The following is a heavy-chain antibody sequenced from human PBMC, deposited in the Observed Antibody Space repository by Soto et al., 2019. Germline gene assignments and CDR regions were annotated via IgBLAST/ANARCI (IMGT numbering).Heavy chain of an antibody. J-gene: IGHJ4*02. V-gene: IGHV3-48*01. CDR1: GFTFSSYS. Sequence: PGESLKISCAASGFTFSSYSMNWVRQAPGKGLEWVSYISSSSSTIYYADSVKGRFTISRDNAKNSLYLQMNSLRAEDTAVYYCARGRYYYGSGSYPDYWGQGTLVTVSS. CDR2: ISSSSSTI. D-gene: IGHD3-10*01. CDR3: ARGRYYYGSGSYPDY.